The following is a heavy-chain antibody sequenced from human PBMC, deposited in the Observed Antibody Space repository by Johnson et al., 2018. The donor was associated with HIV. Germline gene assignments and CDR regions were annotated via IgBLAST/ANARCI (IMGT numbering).Heavy chain of an antibody. V-gene: IGHV3-20*04. Sequence: DVQLVESGGGVVRPGGSLRLSCAASGFTFDDYGMSWVRQAPGKGLEWVSGITWNSGSIGYADSVKGRFTISRDNAKNSLYLQMSSLRAEDTALYYCVREGVGTTCPFDIWGQGTKVTVS. CDR1: GFTFDDYG. CDR3: VREGVGTTCPFDI. CDR2: ITWNSGSI. J-gene: IGHJ3*02. D-gene: IGHD1-26*01.